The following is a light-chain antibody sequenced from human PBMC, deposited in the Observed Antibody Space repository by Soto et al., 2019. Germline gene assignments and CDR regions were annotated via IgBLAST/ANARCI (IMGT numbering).Light chain of an antibody. V-gene: IGKV1-39*01. CDR1: QSISNF. CDR2: SAS. Sequence: DIQLTQSPSSLSASVGDRVTITCRASQSISNFLNWYQQKPGQAPKLLISSASNVQSGVPSRFSGRGSGTEFTLTISGLQPEDSASYCCQQSYNIPRTFGQGTKVDIK. CDR3: QQSYNIPRT. J-gene: IGKJ1*01.